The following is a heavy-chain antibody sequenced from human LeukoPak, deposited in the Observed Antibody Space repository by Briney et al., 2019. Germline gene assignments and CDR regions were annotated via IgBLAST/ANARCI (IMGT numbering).Heavy chain of an antibody. Sequence: SQTLSLTCAVSGGSISSGGYSWSWIRQPPGKGLEWIGYIYHSGSTYYNPSLKSRVTISVDRSKNQFSLKLSSVTAADTAVYYCARGWGKSQTFDYWGQGTLGTVSA. V-gene: IGHV4-30-2*01. CDR3: ARGWGKSQTFDY. D-gene: IGHD3-16*01. J-gene: IGHJ4*02. CDR1: GGSISSGGYS. CDR2: IYHSGST.